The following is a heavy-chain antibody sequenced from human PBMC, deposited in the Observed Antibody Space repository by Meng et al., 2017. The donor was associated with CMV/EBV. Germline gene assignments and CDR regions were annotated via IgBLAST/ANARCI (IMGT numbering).Heavy chain of an antibody. D-gene: IGHD3-22*01. CDR2: INSDGSST. Sequence: GGSLRLSCAASGFTFSSYWMHWVRQAPGKGLVWVSRINSDGSSTSYADSVNGRFTISRDNAKNTLYLQINSLRAEDTAVYYCARDGYYYDSSGYYQVPFDYWGQGTLVTVSS. CDR1: GFTFSSYW. J-gene: IGHJ4*02. CDR3: ARDGYYYDSSGYYQVPFDY. V-gene: IGHV3-74*01.